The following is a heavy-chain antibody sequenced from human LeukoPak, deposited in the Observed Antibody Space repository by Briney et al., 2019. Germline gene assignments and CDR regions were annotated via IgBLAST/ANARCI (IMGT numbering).Heavy chain of an antibody. V-gene: IGHV3-48*03. CDR1: GFPFSSYE. J-gene: IGHJ4*02. CDR3: ARDRGSQDY. CDR2: ISSSGSTI. Sequence: GGSLRLSCAASGFPFSSYEMNWVRQAPGKGLEWVSYISSSGSTIYYADSVKGRFTISRDNAKNSLYLQMNSLRAEDTAVYYCARDRGSQDYWGQGTLVTVSS. D-gene: IGHD3-10*01.